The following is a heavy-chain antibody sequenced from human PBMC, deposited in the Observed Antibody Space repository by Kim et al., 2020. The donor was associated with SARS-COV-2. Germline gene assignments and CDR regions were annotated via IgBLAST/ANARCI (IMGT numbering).Heavy chain of an antibody. CDR2: IDPSDSYT. V-gene: IGHV5-10-1*01. Sequence: GESLKISCKGSGYSFTSYWISWVRQMPGKGLEWMGRIDPSDSYTNYSPSFQGHVTISADKSISTAYLQWSSLKASDTAMYYCARRGPSGSYYVGLDFDYWGQGTLVTVSS. CDR1: GYSFTSYW. CDR3: ARRGPSGSYYVGLDFDY. J-gene: IGHJ4*02. D-gene: IGHD1-26*01.